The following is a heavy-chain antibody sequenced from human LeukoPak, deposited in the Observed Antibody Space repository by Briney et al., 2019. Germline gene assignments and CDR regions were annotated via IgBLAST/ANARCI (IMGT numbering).Heavy chain of an antibody. D-gene: IGHD3-22*01. Sequence: GASVKVSCKASGYTFTGYYMHWVRQAPGQGLEWMGWMNPSSGNTGYAQKFQGRVTMTRNTSISTAYMELSSLRSEDTAVYYCARTRSYYYDSSGYYWNPDDAFDIWGQGTMVTVSS. CDR1: GYTFTGYY. V-gene: IGHV1-8*02. J-gene: IGHJ3*02. CDR3: ARTRSYYYDSSGYYWNPDDAFDI. CDR2: MNPSSGNT.